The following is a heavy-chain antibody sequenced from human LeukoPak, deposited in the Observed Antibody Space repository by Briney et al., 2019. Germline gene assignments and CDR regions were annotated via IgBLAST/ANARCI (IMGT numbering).Heavy chain of an antibody. J-gene: IGHJ6*02. V-gene: IGHV1-8*02. CDR3: ARGWSSSGWSIYYGMDA. D-gene: IGHD6-19*01. CDR2: INPNSGNT. Sequence: ASVKVSCKASGYTFTGYYMHWVRQAPGQGLEWMGRINPNSGNTGYAQKFQGRVTMSRNTSISTAYMELSSLRSEDTAVYYCARGWSSSGWSIYYGMDAWGQGTTVTVSS. CDR1: GYTFTGYY.